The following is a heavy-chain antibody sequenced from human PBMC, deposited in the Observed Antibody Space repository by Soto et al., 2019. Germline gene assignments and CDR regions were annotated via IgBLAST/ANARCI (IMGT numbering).Heavy chain of an antibody. J-gene: IGHJ6*03. D-gene: IGHD6-6*01. CDR2: MNPNSGNT. Sequence: QVQLVQSGAEVKKPGASVKVSCKASGYTFTSYDINWVRQATGQGLEWMGWMNPNSGNTGYAQKFQGRVTMTRNTSISTAYNELSSLRSEDTAVEYCARESSSSDYYYYYYMDVWGKGTTVTVSS. CDR1: GYTFTSYD. CDR3: ARESSSSDYYYYYYMDV. V-gene: IGHV1-8*01.